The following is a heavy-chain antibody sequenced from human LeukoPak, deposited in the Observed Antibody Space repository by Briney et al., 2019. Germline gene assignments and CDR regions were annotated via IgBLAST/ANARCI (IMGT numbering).Heavy chain of an antibody. Sequence: SETLSLTCTVSGGSISSYYWSWIRQPPGKGLEWIGYIYYSGSTNYNPSLKSRVTISVDTSKNQFSLKLSSVTAADTAVYYCARLGFGELPYFDYWGQGTLVTVSS. CDR1: GGSISSYY. D-gene: IGHD3-10*01. V-gene: IGHV4-59*01. J-gene: IGHJ4*02. CDR3: ARLGFGELPYFDY. CDR2: IYYSGST.